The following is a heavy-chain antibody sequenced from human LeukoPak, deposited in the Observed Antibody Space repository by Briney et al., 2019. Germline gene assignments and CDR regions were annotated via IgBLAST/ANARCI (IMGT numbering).Heavy chain of an antibody. Sequence: SETLSLTCTVSGASMSSYYWSWIRQPAGKGLEWIGRVYTSGNSNYNPSLKSRVTMSVDTSKNQFSLKLDSVTAAATAVYYCARARRSDFDYWGQGTLVTVSS. J-gene: IGHJ4*02. CDR2: VYTSGNS. D-gene: IGHD6-6*01. V-gene: IGHV4-4*07. CDR1: GASMSSYY. CDR3: ARARRSDFDY.